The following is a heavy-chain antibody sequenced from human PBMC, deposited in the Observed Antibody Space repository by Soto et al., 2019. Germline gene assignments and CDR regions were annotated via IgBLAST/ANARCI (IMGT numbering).Heavy chain of an antibody. CDR1: GFTFSSYA. D-gene: IGHD2-21*02. CDR3: AKDSPPSLSRGHPGDYYWVY. CDR2: ISGSGGST. V-gene: IGHV3-23*01. J-gene: IGHJ4*02. Sequence: EVQLLESGGGLVQPGGSLRLSCAASGFTFSSYAMSWVRQATGKGLEWVSAISGSGGSTYYADSVKGRFTISRDNSKNTLYLQMNSLRAEDTAVYYCAKDSPPSLSRGHPGDYYWVYWGQGTLVTVSS.